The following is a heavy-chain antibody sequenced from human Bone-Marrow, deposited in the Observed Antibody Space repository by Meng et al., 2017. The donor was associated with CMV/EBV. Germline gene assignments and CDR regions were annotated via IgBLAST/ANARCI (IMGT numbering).Heavy chain of an antibody. J-gene: IGHJ4*02. V-gene: IGHV3-11*01. D-gene: IGHD3-22*01. Sequence: GESLKISCAASGFTFSDYYMSWIRQAPGKGPEWVSYISSSAGIIYYADSVKGRFTISRDNAKNSLYLQMNSLRAEDTAVYFCARDNVDGYYYDTWGDYWGQGTLVNGAS. CDR1: GFTFSDYY. CDR3: ARDNVDGYYYDTWGDY. CDR2: ISSSAGII.